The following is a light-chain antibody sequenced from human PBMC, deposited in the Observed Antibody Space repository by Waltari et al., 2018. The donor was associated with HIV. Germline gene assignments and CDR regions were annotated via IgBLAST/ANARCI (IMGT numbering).Light chain of an antibody. CDR3: SSYTRSRGNV. V-gene: IGLV2-14*01. J-gene: IGLJ1*01. Sequence: QSALTQPASVSGSPGQSITISCTGTRNDVGGYDYVSWYQQNPGKAPKLVIYEVNNRVSGVSNRLSGAKSGYMDALTISGLQPDEESEYFCSSYTRSRGNVFGTGTAVTVL. CDR2: EVN. CDR1: RNDVGGYDY.